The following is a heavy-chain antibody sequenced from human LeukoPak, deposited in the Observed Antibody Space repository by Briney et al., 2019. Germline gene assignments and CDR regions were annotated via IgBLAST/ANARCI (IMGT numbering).Heavy chain of an antibody. J-gene: IGHJ4*02. CDR2: IIPILGIA. V-gene: IGHV1-69*04. Sequence: SVKVSCKASGGTFSSYTISWVRQAPGQGLEWMGRIIPILGIANYAQKFQGRVTITADKSTSTAYMELSSLRSEDTAVYYCARDYYGSSGQFDYWGQGTLVTVSS. D-gene: IGHD3-22*01. CDR1: GGTFSSYT. CDR3: ARDYYGSSGQFDY.